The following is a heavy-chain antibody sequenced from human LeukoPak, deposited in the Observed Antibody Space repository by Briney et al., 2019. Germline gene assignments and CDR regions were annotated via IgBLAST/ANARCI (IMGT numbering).Heavy chain of an antibody. D-gene: IGHD1-26*01. V-gene: IGHV3-23*01. CDR3: AKTMGAIDHDY. CDR2: VTSSGGST. CDR1: GFTFANYA. Sequence: GGSLRLSCAASGFTFANYAMSWVRQAPGKGLEWVSTVTSSGGSTYYADSVKGRFTNSRDNSKNTLYLQMNSLRAEDTAVYYCAKTMGAIDHDYWGQGTLVTVSS. J-gene: IGHJ4*02.